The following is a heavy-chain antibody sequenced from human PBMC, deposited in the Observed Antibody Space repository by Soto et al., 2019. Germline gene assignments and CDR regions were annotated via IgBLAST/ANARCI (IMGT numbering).Heavy chain of an antibody. J-gene: IGHJ3*02. CDR3: AKDAGYYYDSSGYYSDAFDI. CDR2: ISYDGSNK. CDR1: GFTFSSYG. Sequence: GGSLRLSYAASGFTFSSYGMHWVRQSPGKGLEWVAVISYDGSNKYYADSVKGRFTISRDNSKNTLYLQMNSLRAEDTAVYYCAKDAGYYYDSSGYYSDAFDIWGQGTMVTVSS. V-gene: IGHV3-30*18. D-gene: IGHD3-22*01.